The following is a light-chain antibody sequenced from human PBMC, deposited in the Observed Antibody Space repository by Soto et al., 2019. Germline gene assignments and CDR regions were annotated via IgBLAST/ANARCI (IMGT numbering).Light chain of an antibody. CDR2: DTS. J-gene: IGKJ5*01. V-gene: IGKV3-15*01. CDR1: QSVSIH. CDR3: QQYRNWPPIT. Sequence: ETVMTQSPGTLSVSLGERATLSCRASQSVSIHLAWYQQKPGQAPRLLIYDTSTRATGIPARFSGSGSGTEFTLTISSLQSEDFAVNYCQQYRNWPPITFGQGTRLEIK.